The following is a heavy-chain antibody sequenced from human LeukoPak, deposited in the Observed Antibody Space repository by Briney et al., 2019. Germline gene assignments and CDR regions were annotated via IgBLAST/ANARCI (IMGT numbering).Heavy chain of an antibody. CDR2: MKQDGSEK. J-gene: IGHJ4*02. Sequence: GGSLRLSCAASGFTFTNYWVSWVRQAPGKGLEWVANMKQDGSEKYYVDSVKGRFTISRDNAEKSLYLQMNSLRVEDTAVYYCARDDGMRTVDYWGQGTLVTVSS. D-gene: IGHD1-14*01. CDR1: GFTFTNYW. V-gene: IGHV3-7*01. CDR3: ARDDGMRTVDY.